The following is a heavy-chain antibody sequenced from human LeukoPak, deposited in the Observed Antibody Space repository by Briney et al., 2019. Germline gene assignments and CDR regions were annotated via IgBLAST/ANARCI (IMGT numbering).Heavy chain of an antibody. CDR3: ARGDPDISFGVAGEAFDI. CDR1: GFTLSRYS. V-gene: IGHV3-21*01. Sequence: GGSLRLSCAASGFTLSRYSMHCVRQAPGKGLEWVSSISTSSSYIYYADSVKGRFTISRDNAKNSLYLQMNSLRAEDTAVYYCARGDPDISFGVAGEAFDIWGQGTMVTVSS. CDR2: ISTSSSYI. D-gene: IGHD3-3*01. J-gene: IGHJ3*02.